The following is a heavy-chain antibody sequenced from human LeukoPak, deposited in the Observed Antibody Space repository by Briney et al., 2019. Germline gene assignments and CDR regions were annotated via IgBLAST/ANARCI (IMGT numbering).Heavy chain of an antibody. D-gene: IGHD2-15*01. CDR2: ISGSGGST. CDR1: GFTFSSYA. Sequence: PGGSLRLSCAASGFTFSSYAMSWVRQAPGKGLEWVSAISGSGGSTYYADSVKGRFTTSRDDSKNTLYLQMNSLRAEDTAVYYCAKDGPPIVVVVAATPGYFDYWGQGTLVTVSS. CDR3: AKDGPPIVVVVAATPGYFDY. J-gene: IGHJ4*02. V-gene: IGHV3-23*01.